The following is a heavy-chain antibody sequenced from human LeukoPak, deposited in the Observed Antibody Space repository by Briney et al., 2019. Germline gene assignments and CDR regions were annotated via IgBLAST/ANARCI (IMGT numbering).Heavy chain of an antibody. Sequence: PGGSLRLSCAASGFTFDRFTIHWVRQTPGKGLEWVSLINRRGHTFYADSVKGRFTISRDNSRNSVFLQMNSLRPEDTALYHCAKGTVATSYYYYMDVWGKGTTVTISS. CDR3: AKGTVATSYYYYMDV. CDR2: INRRGHT. D-gene: IGHD5-12*01. V-gene: IGHV3-43*01. J-gene: IGHJ6*03. CDR1: GFTFDRFT.